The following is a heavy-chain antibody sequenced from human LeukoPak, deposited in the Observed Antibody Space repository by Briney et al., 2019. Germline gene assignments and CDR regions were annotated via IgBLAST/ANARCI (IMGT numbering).Heavy chain of an antibody. Sequence: SETLSLTCTVSGGSISTYYWSWIRQPTGKGLEWMGYIYYSGSTKYNPSLKSRVTISVDTSKNQFSLKLSSVTAADTAVYYCAREGTTSGPNWLDPWGQGTLVTVSS. V-gene: IGHV4-59*01. CDR3: AREGTTSGPNWLDP. CDR2: IYYSGST. D-gene: IGHD1-7*01. J-gene: IGHJ5*02. CDR1: GGSISTYY.